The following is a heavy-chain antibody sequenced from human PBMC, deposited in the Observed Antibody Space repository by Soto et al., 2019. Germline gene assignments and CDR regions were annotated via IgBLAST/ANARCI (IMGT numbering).Heavy chain of an antibody. CDR1: GGSISSGDYY. CDR3: ARAGVATIYRGKNWFDL. J-gene: IGHJ5*02. Sequence: SETLSLTCTVSGGSISSGDYYWSWIRQPPGKGLEWIGYIYYSGSTYYNPSLKSRVTISVDTSKNQFSLNLSSVTAADTAMYYCARAGVATIYRGKNWFDLWGQGTLVTVSS. D-gene: IGHD5-12*01. V-gene: IGHV4-30-4*01. CDR2: IYYSGST.